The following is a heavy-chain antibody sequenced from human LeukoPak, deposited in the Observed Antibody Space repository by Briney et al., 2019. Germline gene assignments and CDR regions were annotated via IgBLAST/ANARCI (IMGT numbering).Heavy chain of an antibody. CDR2: ISGSGGNT. CDR1: GFTFSSYA. V-gene: IGHV3-23*01. CDR3: AKALTGWGAYDY. J-gene: IGHJ4*02. D-gene: IGHD3-9*01. Sequence: PGGSLRLSCAASGFTFSSYAMSWVRQASGKGLEWVSTISGSGGNTYYADSVKGRFTISRDNSKNTLYLQMNSLRAEDTAVYYCAKALTGWGAYDYWGQGALVTVSS.